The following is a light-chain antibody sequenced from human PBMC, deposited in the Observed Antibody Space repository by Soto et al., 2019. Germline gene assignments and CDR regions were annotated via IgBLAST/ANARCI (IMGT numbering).Light chain of an antibody. CDR1: QTISSW. CDR3: QHYNSYSEA. V-gene: IGKV1-5*03. Sequence: DIQMTQSPSTLSGSVGDRVTITCRASQTISSWLAWYQQKPGKAPKLLIYKASTLKSGVPSSFSGSGSGTEFTLTISSLQPDDFATYYCQHYNSYSEAFGQGTKGELK. CDR2: KAS. J-gene: IGKJ1*01.